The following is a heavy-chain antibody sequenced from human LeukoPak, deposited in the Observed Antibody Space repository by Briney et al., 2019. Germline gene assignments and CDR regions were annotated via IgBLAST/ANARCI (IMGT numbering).Heavy chain of an antibody. Sequence: GGSLGLSCAASGFTFSSYSMNWVRQAPGKGLEWVSSISSSSSYIYYADSVKGRFTISRDNAKNSLYLQMNSLRAEDTAVYYCARDLLDIVVVPAARHPRYYYYGMDVWGKGTTVTVSS. CDR2: ISSSSSYI. J-gene: IGHJ6*04. D-gene: IGHD2-2*03. CDR3: ARDLLDIVVVPAARHPRYYYYGMDV. V-gene: IGHV3-21*01. CDR1: GFTFSSYS.